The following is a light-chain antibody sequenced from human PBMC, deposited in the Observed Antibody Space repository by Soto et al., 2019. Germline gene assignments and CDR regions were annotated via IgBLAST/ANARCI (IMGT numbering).Light chain of an antibody. CDR1: QSISSTH. CDR2: GAS. CDR3: HQYATSDMDT. Sequence: ETVLTQSPGTLSLSPGERATLSCRASQSISSTHLAWYQQKSGQAPRLLIYGASSRATGIPDRFSGSGSGRDFTLTITRLEPEDFAVYYCHQYATSDMDTFGQGTKLEIK. V-gene: IGKV3-20*01. J-gene: IGKJ2*01.